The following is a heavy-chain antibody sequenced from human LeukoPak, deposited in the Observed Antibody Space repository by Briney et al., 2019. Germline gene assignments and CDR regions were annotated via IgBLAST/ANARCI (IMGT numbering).Heavy chain of an antibody. CDR3: ARHSVPYYDSSGFPY. Sequence: VESLKISCKGSGYNFITYWIGWVRQMPGKGPEWTGIIYPGDSDTRYSPSFKGQVTISVDTSISTAYLQWSSLKASDTAIYYCARHSVPYYDSSGFPYWGQGSLVTVSS. D-gene: IGHD3-22*01. V-gene: IGHV5-51*01. CDR1: GYNFITYW. CDR2: IYPGDSDT. J-gene: IGHJ4*02.